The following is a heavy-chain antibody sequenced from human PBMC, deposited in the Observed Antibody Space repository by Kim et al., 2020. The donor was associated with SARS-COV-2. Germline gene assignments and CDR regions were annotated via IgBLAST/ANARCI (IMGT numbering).Heavy chain of an antibody. J-gene: IGHJ4*02. CDR3: AIDRASGWPGVNDY. D-gene: IGHD6-19*01. V-gene: IGHV3-11*06. Sequence: ADSVKGRFTIHRDNAENSLYLQMDSLRVEETAVYYCAIDRASGWPGVNDYWGQGILVTVSS.